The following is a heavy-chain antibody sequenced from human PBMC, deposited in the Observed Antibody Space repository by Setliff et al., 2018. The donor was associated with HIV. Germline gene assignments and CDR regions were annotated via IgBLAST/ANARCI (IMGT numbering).Heavy chain of an antibody. V-gene: IGHV3-48*01. CDR1: GFTFSDCS. Sequence: LRLSCAASGFTFSDCSMNWVRQAPGKGLEWISYITSTGSTIFYADSVKGRFTISRDNDKNTLYLQMNSLRAEDTAVYYCAKVGYSGSYQGAFDYWGQGTLVTVSS. D-gene: IGHD1-26*01. J-gene: IGHJ4*02. CDR3: AKVGYSGSYQGAFDY. CDR2: ITSTGSTI.